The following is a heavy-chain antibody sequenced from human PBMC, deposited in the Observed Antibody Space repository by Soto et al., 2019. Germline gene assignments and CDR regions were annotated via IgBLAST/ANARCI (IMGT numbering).Heavy chain of an antibody. Sequence: QVQLVQSGAEVKKPGSSVKVSCKASGGTFSSYAISWMRQAPGQGLEWMGGIIPIFGTANYAQKFQGRVKITADESTSTAYMELSSLRSEDTAVYYCAREVRYCSSTSCLDYWGQGTLVTVSS. CDR3: AREVRYCSSTSCLDY. CDR2: IIPIFGTA. D-gene: IGHD2-2*01. CDR1: GGTFSSYA. V-gene: IGHV1-69*01. J-gene: IGHJ4*02.